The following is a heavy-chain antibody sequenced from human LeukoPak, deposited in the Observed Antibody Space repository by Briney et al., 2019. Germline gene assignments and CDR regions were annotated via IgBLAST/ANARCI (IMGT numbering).Heavy chain of an antibody. CDR1: GFTSSSYA. J-gene: IGHJ6*02. V-gene: IGHV3-23*01. CDR3: AKDPSGYCSSTSCQEKYGMDV. Sequence: VGSLRLSCAVSGFTSSSYAMSWVRQSPGKGLEWVSAISGSVGSTYYVDPVKGRFTISRDTYKTTLYLQMNSLRAEDTAVYYCAKDPSGYCSSTSCQEKYGMDVWGQGTTVTVSS. CDR2: ISGSVGST. D-gene: IGHD2-2*01.